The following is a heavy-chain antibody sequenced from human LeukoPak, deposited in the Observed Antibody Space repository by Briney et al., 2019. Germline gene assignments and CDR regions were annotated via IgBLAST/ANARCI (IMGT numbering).Heavy chain of an antibody. Sequence: GGSLRLSCAASGFTFSSYAMSWVRQAPGKGLEWVSAISGSGGSTYYADSVKGRFTISRDNSKNTLYLQMNSLKTEDTAVYYCTTIAIVVVRSSLSCWGQGTLVTVSS. CDR3: TTIAIVVVRSSLSC. D-gene: IGHD3-22*01. J-gene: IGHJ4*02. V-gene: IGHV3-23*01. CDR1: GFTFSSYA. CDR2: ISGSGGST.